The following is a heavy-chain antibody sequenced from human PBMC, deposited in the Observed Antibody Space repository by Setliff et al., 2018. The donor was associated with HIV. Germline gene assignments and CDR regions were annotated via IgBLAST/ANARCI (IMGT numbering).Heavy chain of an antibody. Sequence: GASVKVSCKASGGTFSSYAITWVRQPPGQGLEWMGDFIPISGTANYAQKFQGRVTITADESTSTAYMELRILRSDDTAVYFCARLGSGWSDSYYYAMDIWGQGTTVTVSS. J-gene: IGHJ6*02. CDR2: FIPISGTA. CDR1: GGTFSSYA. CDR3: ARLGSGWSDSYYYAMDI. V-gene: IGHV1-69*01. D-gene: IGHD6-19*01.